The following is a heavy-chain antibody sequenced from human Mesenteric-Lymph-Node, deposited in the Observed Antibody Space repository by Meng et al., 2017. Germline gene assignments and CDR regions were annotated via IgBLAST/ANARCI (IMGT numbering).Heavy chain of an antibody. CDR3: ATDSSSWFQANTFDY. J-gene: IGHJ4*02. CDR2: IYYAGDA. V-gene: IGHV4-39*07. D-gene: IGHD6-13*01. Sequence: ESLKISCTVSSGSISRSSYYWAWIRQPPGKGLEWIGSIYYAGDAYFNPSLESRVTISVDTSKNQWSLSLTSVTAADTAIYFCATDSSSWFQANTFDYWGQGTLVTVSS. CDR1: SGSISRSSYY.